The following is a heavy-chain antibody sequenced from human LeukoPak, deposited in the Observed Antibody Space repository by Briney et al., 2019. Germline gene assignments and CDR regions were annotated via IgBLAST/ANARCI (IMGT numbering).Heavy chain of an antibody. J-gene: IGHJ4*02. D-gene: IGHD5-18*01. Sequence: PSETLSLTCAVYGGSFSGYYWSWIRQPPGKGLEWIGEINHSGSTNYNPSLKSRVTISVDTSKSQFSLKLSSVTAADTAVYYCARGRNTAMVVFDYWGQGTLVTVSS. CDR3: ARGRNTAMVVFDY. CDR1: GGSFSGYY. CDR2: INHSGST. V-gene: IGHV4-34*01.